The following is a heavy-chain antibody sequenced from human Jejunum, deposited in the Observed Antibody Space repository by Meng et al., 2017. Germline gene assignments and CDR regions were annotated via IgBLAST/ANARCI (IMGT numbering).Heavy chain of an antibody. D-gene: IGHD1-26*01. CDR1: GYSFANYW. CDR3: TRVGVGATTGFDY. V-gene: IGHV5-51*01. CDR2: IFPGGSDI. J-gene: IGHJ4*02. Sequence: GESLKISCKGSGYSFANYWIAWVRQLPGKGLEWMGIIFPGGSDIRYSPSFQGQVTLSVDRSISSAFLQWSSLKASDTALYYCTRVGVGATTGFDYWGQGTLVTVSS.